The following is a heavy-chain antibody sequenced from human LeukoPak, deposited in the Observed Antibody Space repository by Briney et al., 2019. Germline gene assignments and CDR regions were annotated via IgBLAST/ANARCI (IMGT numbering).Heavy chain of an antibody. Sequence: SETLSLTCTVSGDSISSYFWSWIRQPPGKGLEWIGSIHYTGRTNYNPSLKSRVTISVDTTTNQFSLKLSSVIAADTAVYYCARRVIESAVISERNWFDPWGQGTLVTVSS. CDR2: IHYTGRT. CDR1: GDSISSYF. J-gene: IGHJ5*02. V-gene: IGHV4-59*08. D-gene: IGHD3-3*02. CDR3: ARRVIESAVISERNWFDP.